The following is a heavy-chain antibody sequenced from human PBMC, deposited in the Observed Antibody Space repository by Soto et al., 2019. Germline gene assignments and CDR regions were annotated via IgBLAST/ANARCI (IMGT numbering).Heavy chain of an antibody. Sequence: GGSLRLSCAASGFPFSTYWMHWVRQAPGKGPVWVSRINNDGSTTRYADSVKGRFTISRDNAKNTLYLQMNSLRAEDTAVYYCESPGPYYYGLDVWGQGTTVTVSS. CDR2: INNDGSTT. CDR1: GFPFSTYW. V-gene: IGHV3-74*01. CDR3: ESPGPYYYGLDV. J-gene: IGHJ6*02.